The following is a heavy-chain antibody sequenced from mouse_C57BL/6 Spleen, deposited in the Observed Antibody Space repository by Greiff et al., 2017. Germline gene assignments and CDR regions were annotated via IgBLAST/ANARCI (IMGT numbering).Heavy chain of an antibody. D-gene: IGHD1-1*01. CDR1: GYTFTSYG. J-gene: IGHJ4*01. Sequence: QVQLQQSGAELARPGASVKLSCKASGYTFTSYGISWVKQRPGQGLEWIGEIYPRSGNTYYNEKFKGKDTLPADKASSTADMELRSLTSEDSAVYFCARSGGSNYAMDDWGQGTSVTVSS. V-gene: IGHV1-81*01. CDR2: IYPRSGNT. CDR3: ARSGGSNYAMDD.